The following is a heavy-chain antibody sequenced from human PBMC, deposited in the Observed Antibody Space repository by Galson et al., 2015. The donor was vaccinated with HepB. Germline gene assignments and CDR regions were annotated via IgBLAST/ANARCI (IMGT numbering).Heavy chain of an antibody. CDR3: AAERYSSTCCWVDP. CDR1: GFTFSKSA. V-gene: IGHV1-58*02. D-gene: IGHD6-19*01. CDR2: IIVGSGET. J-gene: IGHJ5*02. Sequence: SVKVSCKASGFTFSKSAIQWVRQAPGERLEWIGWIIVGSGETKYAQNLQERVSITRDMPTNIAYLELSRLRSEDTAIYYCAAERYSSTCCWVDPWGQGTLVTVSS.